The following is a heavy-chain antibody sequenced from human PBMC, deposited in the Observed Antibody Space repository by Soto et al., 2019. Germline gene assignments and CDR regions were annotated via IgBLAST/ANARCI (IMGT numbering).Heavy chain of an antibody. V-gene: IGHV5-51*01. CDR2: IYPGDSDT. CDR1: GYSFTSYW. CDR3: ARHRGIATSSARPSYYYYGMDV. D-gene: IGHD6-13*01. J-gene: IGHJ6*02. Sequence: PGESLKISFKGSGYSFTSYWIGWVRQMPGKGLEWMGIIYPGDSDTRYSPSFQGQVTISADKSISTAYLQWSSLKASDTAMYYCARHRGIATSSARPSYYYYGMDVWGQGTTVT.